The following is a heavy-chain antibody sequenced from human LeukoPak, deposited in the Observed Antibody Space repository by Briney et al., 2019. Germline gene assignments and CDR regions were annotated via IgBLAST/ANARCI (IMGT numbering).Heavy chain of an antibody. CDR3: ASRVELDSSSSRVIEV. CDR2: INPSGGST. V-gene: IGHV1-46*01. J-gene: IGHJ4*02. CDR1: GYTFTSYY. D-gene: IGHD6-6*01. Sequence: ASVKVSCKASGYTFTSYYMHWVRQAPGQGLEWMGIINPSGGSTSYAQKFQGRVTITRNTSISTAYMELSSLRSEDTAVYYCASRVELDSSSSRVIEVWGQGTLVTVSS.